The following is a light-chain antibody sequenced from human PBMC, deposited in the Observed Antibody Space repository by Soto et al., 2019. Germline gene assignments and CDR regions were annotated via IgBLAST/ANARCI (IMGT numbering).Light chain of an antibody. CDR3: QSYNDWPFT. V-gene: IGKV3-15*01. CDR2: GAS. CDR1: ESLSTY. Sequence: EIVMTQSPATLSVSPGERVTLSCRASESLSTYLAWYQQKPGQAPRLLIYGASTKATGIPARFSGSGSATDFTLTISSLQSEDLAVYYCQSYNDWPFTFGQGPRLEIK. J-gene: IGKJ5*01.